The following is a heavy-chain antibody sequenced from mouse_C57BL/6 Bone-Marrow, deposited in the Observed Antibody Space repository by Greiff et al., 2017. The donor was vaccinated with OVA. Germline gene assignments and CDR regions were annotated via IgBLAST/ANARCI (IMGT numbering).Heavy chain of an antibody. D-gene: IGHD2-5*01. J-gene: IGHJ3*01. Sequence: VKLQESGAELVRPGTSVKVSCKASGYAFTNYLIEWVKQRPGQGLEWIGVINPGSGGTNYNEKFKGKATLTADKSSSTAYMQLSSLTSEDSAVYFCARGDYSNPFAYWGQGTLVTVSA. CDR2: INPGSGGT. CDR3: ARGDYSNPFAY. V-gene: IGHV1-54*01. CDR1: GYAFTNYL.